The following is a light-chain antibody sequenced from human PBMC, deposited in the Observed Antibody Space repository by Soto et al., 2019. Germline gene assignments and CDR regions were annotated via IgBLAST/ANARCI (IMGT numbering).Light chain of an antibody. CDR2: GAS. Sequence: EIVLTQSPGTLSLSPGERATLSCRASQTVGGDTLAWFQQRPGQAPRLVIYGASNRAAGIPDRFSGSGSGTDFTLTVSRLEPEEFAVYYCQQYHWAPDTFGQGTRLEIK. J-gene: IGKJ5*01. V-gene: IGKV3-20*01. CDR3: QQYHWAPDT. CDR1: QTVGGDT.